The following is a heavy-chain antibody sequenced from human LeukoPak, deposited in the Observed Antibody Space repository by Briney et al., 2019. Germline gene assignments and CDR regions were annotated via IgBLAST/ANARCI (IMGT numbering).Heavy chain of an antibody. J-gene: IGHJ5*02. Sequence: PSETLSLTCTVSGGSISRSGYYWGWIRQPPGTGLDLIASIYYSGSTYYNPSLKSRVTISVDTYKNHLSLKLSSLTAADTAVYYCARHEYSGSYYGLSWFDPWGQGTLVTVSS. CDR1: GGSISRSGYY. D-gene: IGHD1-26*01. V-gene: IGHV4-39*01. CDR2: IYYSGST. CDR3: ARHEYSGSYYGLSWFDP.